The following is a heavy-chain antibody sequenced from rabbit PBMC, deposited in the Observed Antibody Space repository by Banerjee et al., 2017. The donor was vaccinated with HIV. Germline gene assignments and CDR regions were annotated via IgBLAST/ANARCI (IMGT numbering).Heavy chain of an antibody. CDR1: GFTLSSYW. V-gene: IGHV1S45*01. CDR2: INAADDGKK. CDR3: ARDLAGVIGWNFNL. D-gene: IGHD4-1*01. Sequence: QEQLEESGGDLVKPEGSLTLTCTASGFTLSSYWMCWVRQAPVTGLEWIACINAADDGKKCYASWAKGRFTIYKTSSTTVTLQMTSLTAADTATYFCARDLAGVIGWNFNLWGPGTLVTVS. J-gene: IGHJ4*01.